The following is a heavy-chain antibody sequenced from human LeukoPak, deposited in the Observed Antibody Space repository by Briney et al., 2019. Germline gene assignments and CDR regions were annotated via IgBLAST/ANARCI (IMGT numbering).Heavy chain of an antibody. Sequence: GGSLRLSCAASGFTFSSYSMNWVRQAPGEGLEWVSSISSSSSYIYYADSVKGRFTISRDNAKNSLYLQMNSLRAEDTAVYYCARELGIVGAQGVDYWGQGTLVTVSS. J-gene: IGHJ4*02. D-gene: IGHD1-26*01. CDR2: ISSSSSYI. CDR3: ARELGIVGAQGVDY. CDR1: GFTFSSYS. V-gene: IGHV3-21*01.